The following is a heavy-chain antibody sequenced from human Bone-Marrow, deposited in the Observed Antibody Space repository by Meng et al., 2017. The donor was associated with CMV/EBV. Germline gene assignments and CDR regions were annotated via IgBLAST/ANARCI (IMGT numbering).Heavy chain of an antibody. J-gene: IGHJ4*02. V-gene: IGHV4-39*07. CDR2: IYYSGST. CDR1: GGSFSSYY. D-gene: IGHD7-27*01. Sequence: GSLRLSCAVYGGSFSSYYWGWIRQPPGKGLEWIGSIYYSGSTYYNPSLKSRVTISVDTSKNQFSLKLSSVTAADTAVYYCARETGSADYWGQGTLVTVSS. CDR3: ARETGSADY.